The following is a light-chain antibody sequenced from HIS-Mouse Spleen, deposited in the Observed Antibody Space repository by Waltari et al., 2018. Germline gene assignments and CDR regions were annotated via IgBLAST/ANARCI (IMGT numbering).Light chain of an antibody. Sequence: SYELTQPPSVSVSPGQTARITRSGDALPNQYAYWYQQKPGQAPVLVIYKDSERPSGIPERFSGSSSGTTVTLTISGVQAEDEADYYCQSADSSGTYWVFGGGTKLTVL. J-gene: IGLJ3*02. CDR1: ALPNQY. CDR3: QSADSSGTYWV. CDR2: KDS. V-gene: IGLV3-25*03.